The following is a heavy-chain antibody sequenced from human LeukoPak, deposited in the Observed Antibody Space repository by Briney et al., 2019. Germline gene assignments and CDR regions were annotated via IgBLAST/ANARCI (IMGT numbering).Heavy chain of an antibody. J-gene: IGHJ3*02. V-gene: IGHV3-30*14. Sequence: GGSLRLSCAASGFTFSSYAMSWVRQAPGKGLEWVAVISYGGSNKYYADSVKGRFTISRDNSKNTLYLQMNSLRAEDTAVYYCARGLVRTVGAFDIWGQGTMVTVSS. CDR2: ISYGGSNK. CDR3: ARGLVRTVGAFDI. CDR1: GFTFSSYA. D-gene: IGHD4-23*01.